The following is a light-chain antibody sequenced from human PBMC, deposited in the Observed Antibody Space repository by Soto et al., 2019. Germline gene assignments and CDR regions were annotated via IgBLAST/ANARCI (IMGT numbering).Light chain of an antibody. CDR1: QSVSSN. V-gene: IGKV3-15*01. CDR2: DAS. Sequence: EIVMTQSPATLSVSPGERATLSCRASQSVSSNLAWYQQKPGQAPRLLIHDASTRATGTPARFSGSGSGTEFTLTISSLQSEDSAVYYCQQYNNWRTFGQGTKVKIK. J-gene: IGKJ1*01. CDR3: QQYNNWRT.